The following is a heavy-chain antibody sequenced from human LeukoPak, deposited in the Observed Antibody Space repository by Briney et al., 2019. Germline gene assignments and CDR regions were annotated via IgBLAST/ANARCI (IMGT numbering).Heavy chain of an antibody. CDR2: IYPGDSDT. D-gene: IGHD6-19*01. CDR3: ARITVAGRYYYYYGMDV. V-gene: IGHV5-51*01. Sequence: GESLKISCKASVFSFTNYWIAWVRQTPGQGLEWMGSIYPGDSDTRYNPSFQGQVTISADKSIKTAYLQWSSLKASDTAIYYCARITVAGRYYYYYGMDVWGQGTTVTVSS. CDR1: VFSFTNYW. J-gene: IGHJ6*02.